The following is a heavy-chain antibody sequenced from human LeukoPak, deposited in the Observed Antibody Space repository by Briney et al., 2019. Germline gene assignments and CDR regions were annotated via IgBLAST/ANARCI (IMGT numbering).Heavy chain of an antibody. CDR2: IRYDGDSK. V-gene: IGHV3-30*02. CDR3: VRDLQRHYLGVAVAGRRRWFDP. Sequence: PGGSLRLSCSASGFTFSDYGFHWVRQAPGKGPEWVAFIRYDGDSKYSTDSVKGRFSISRDNSKSTVYLQMSSLRPEDTAVYYCVRDLQRHYLGVAVAGRRRWFDPWGQGTLVTVSS. CDR1: GFTFSDYG. D-gene: IGHD6-13*01. J-gene: IGHJ5*02.